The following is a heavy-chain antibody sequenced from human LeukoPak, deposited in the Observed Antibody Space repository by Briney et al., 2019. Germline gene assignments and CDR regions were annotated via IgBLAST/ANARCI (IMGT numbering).Heavy chain of an antibody. J-gene: IGHJ6*02. CDR2: IWYDGSNK. V-gene: IGHV3-33*01. CDR3: AREVTSYGMDV. CDR1: GFTFSSYG. Sequence: GGPLRLSCAASGFTFSSYGMNWVRQAPGKGLEWVAVIWYDGSNKYYADSVKGRFTISRDNSKNTLYLQMNSLRAEDTAVYYCAREVTSYGMDVWGQGTTVTVSS. D-gene: IGHD2-21*02.